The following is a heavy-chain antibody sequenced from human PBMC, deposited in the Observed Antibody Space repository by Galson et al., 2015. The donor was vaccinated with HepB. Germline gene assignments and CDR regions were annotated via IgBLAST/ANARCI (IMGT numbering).Heavy chain of an antibody. CDR1: GGTFSSYS. J-gene: IGHJ4*02. D-gene: IGHD3-22*01. Sequence: SVKVSCNSSGGTFSSYSIIFFRQAPGQGLEWMGGIIPIFCTANYAQKFQGRVTITADKSTSTAYMELSSLRSEDTAAYYCARDPYYDSSGYGVDFDYWGQGTLVTVSS. CDR3: ARDPYYDSSGYGVDFDY. CDR2: IIPIFCTA. V-gene: IGHV1-69*06.